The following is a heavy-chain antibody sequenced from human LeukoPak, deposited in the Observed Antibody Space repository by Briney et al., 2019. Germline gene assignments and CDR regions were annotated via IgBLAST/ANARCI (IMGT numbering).Heavy chain of an antibody. V-gene: IGHV3-7*03. D-gene: IGHD6-13*01. J-gene: IGHJ4*02. CDR3: ARSIPYGTTWYGRSDY. CDR1: GFPFSSYS. CDR2: IKPDGTTK. Sequence: GGSLRLSCAASGFPFSSYSMTWIRQAPGKGLEWVANIKPDGTTKFYVDSVKGRFTISRDNALNSLYLQMNSLRAEDTAIYYCARSIPYGTTWYGRSDYWGQGTLVTVSS.